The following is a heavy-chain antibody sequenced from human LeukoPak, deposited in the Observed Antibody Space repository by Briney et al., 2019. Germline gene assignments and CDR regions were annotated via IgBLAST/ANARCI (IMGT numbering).Heavy chain of an antibody. CDR3: ARGSDWHFDP. CDR2: ISYSSDYI. V-gene: IGHV3-21*01. CDR1: GFTFNTYS. Sequence: GGSLRLSCTASGFTFNTYSMNWVRQAPGKGLEWVSCISYSSDYIYYADSVKGRFTISRDNAKNSLYLQMNSLRAEDTAVYYCARGSDWHFDPWGQGTLVTVSS. J-gene: IGHJ5*02. D-gene: IGHD6-19*01.